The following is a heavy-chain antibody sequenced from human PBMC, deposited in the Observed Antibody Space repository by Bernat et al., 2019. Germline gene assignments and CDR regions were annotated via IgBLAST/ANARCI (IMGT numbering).Heavy chain of an antibody. D-gene: IGHD1-20*01. V-gene: IGHV4-59*01. CDR1: GGSISSYY. Sequence: QVQLQESGPGLVKPSETLSLTCTVSGGSISSYYWGWIRQPPGKGLEWIGYIYYSGSTNYNPSLKSRVTISVDTSKNQFSLKLSSVTAADTAVYYCARDPRGIPGPYYFDYWGQGTLVTVSS. CDR2: IYYSGST. CDR3: ARDPRGIPGPYYFDY. J-gene: IGHJ4*02.